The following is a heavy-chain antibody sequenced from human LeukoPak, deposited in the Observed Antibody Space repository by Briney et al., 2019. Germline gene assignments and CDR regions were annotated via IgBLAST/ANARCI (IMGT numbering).Heavy chain of an antibody. CDR2: IYYSGST. Sequence: PSETLSLTCTVSGGSISSSSYYWGWIRQPPGKGLEWIGSIYYSGSTYYNPSPKSRVTISVDTSKNQFSLKLSSVTAADTAVYYCARLTMCSGGSCYSEGIDYWGQGTLVTVSS. D-gene: IGHD2-15*01. J-gene: IGHJ4*02. V-gene: IGHV4-39*01. CDR1: GGSISSSSYY. CDR3: ARLTMCSGGSCYSEGIDY.